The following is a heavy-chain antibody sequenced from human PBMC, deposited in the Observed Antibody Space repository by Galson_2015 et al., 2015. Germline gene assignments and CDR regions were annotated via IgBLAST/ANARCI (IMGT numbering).Heavy chain of an antibody. V-gene: IGHV3-21*01. CDR2: ISSTTAYI. J-gene: IGHJ4*02. CDR1: EFTFSSYY. Sequence: SLRLSCAASEFTFSSYYMSWVRQAPGKGLEWVSSISSTTAYIYYAGSVKGRFTISRDNAKNSLYLQMNSLGAEDTAVYYCARQILDYDFWSGYYPTNFDYWGQGTLVTVSS. CDR3: ARQILDYDFWSGYYPTNFDY. D-gene: IGHD3-3*01.